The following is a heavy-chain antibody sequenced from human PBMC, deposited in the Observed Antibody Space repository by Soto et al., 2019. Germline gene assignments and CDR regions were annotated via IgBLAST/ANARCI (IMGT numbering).Heavy chain of an antibody. D-gene: IGHD3-22*01. V-gene: IGHV4-30-4*01. CDR1: GDSISSGDYY. CDR2: IYYSGST. Sequence: SETLSLTCTVSGDSISSGDYYWSWIRQPPGKGLEWIGCIYYSGSTNYNPSLKSRVTISVDTSKNQFSLKLSSVTAADTAVYYCARHTRDDSSGIFDYWGQGTLVTVSS. CDR3: ARHTRDDSSGIFDY. J-gene: IGHJ4*02.